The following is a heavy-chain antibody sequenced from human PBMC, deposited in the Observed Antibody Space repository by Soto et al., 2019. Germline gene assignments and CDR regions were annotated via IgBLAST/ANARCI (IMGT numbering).Heavy chain of an antibody. CDR2: IKQDGSEE. CDR1: GFTFSSYW. J-gene: IGHJ6*02. V-gene: IGHV3-7*01. CDR3: ARIAASGRGWDV. Sequence: EVQLVESGGGLVQPGGSLRLSCVDSGFTFSSYWMSWVHQAPVKGLEWVGNIKQDGSEENYVDSVKGRFTISRDNAKNSMYLQMNSLRVEDTAVYYCARIAASGRGWDVWGQGTTVVVSS. D-gene: IGHD6-13*01.